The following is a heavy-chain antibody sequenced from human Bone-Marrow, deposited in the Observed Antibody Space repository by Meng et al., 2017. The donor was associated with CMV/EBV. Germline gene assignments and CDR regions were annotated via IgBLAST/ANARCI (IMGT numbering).Heavy chain of an antibody. CDR1: GFTFDDFG. J-gene: IGHJ4*02. Sequence: GESLKISCAASGFTFDDFGMSWVRQAPGKGLEWVSAITGSGGSIYYADSVKGRFTISRDNSKNTLYLQMNSLRAEDTAVYYCAKVLRTRFLEWCIDYWGQGTLVTVSS. D-gene: IGHD3-3*01. V-gene: IGHV3-23*01. CDR2: ITGSGGSI. CDR3: AKVLRTRFLEWCIDY.